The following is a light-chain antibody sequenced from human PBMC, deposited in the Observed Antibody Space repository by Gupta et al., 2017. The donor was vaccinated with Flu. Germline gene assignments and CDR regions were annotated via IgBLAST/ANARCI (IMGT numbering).Light chain of an antibody. CDR1: QDIDTY. Sequence: STSSLSASVGDRVTITCQASQDIDTYLNWYQQRPGKAPELLIYDASNLETGVPSRFSGSGSGTNFTFAISSLQPEDSATYFCQQFHNLLAFGGGTKVEI. CDR3: QQFHNLLA. V-gene: IGKV1-33*01. J-gene: IGKJ4*01. CDR2: DAS.